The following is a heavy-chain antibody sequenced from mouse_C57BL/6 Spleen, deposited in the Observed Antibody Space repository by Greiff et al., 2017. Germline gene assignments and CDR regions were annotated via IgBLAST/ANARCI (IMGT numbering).Heavy chain of an antibody. J-gene: IGHJ2*01. CDR2: IDPSDSYT. CDR1: GYTFTSYW. CDR3: ARSIYDGSDY. D-gene: IGHD2-3*01. Sequence: QVQLKQPGAELVMPGASVKLSCKASGYTFTSYWMHWVKQRPGQGLAWIGEIDPSDSYTNYNQTFKGTSTLTVDKSSSTAYMQLSSLTSEDSAVYYCARSIYDGSDYWGQGTTLTVSS. V-gene: IGHV1-69*01.